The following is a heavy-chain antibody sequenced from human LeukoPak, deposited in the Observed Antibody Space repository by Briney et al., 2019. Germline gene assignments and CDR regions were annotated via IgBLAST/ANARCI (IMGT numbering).Heavy chain of an antibody. CDR2: IYGSGDGT. V-gene: IGHV3-23*01. D-gene: IGHD1-26*01. J-gene: IGHJ4*03. CDR3: AKGHAPSGSYADY. Sequence: PGGSLRLSCAASGFTFTNYAMTWVSQAPGKGLEWVSTIYGSGDGTYYADSVKGRFTISRDNSKNTLYVQMNSLRAEDTAVYYCAKGHAPSGSYADYWGQGTLVTVSS. CDR1: GFTFTNYA.